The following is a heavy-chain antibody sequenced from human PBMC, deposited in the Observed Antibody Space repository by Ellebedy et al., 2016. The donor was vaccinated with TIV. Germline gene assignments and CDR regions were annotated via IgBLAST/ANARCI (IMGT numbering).Heavy chain of an antibody. V-gene: IGHV1-46*01. CDR2: INPSGAHT. CDR3: ARDGGKDQWLTPFDD. Sequence: AASVKVSCKASGYTFTSSYMHWVRQAPGQGLEWMGVINPSGAHTTSTQKFQGRVTMTRDTYTSTVYMDLSSLRSEDTAVYYCARDGGKDQWLTPFDDWGQGTLVTVSS. J-gene: IGHJ4*02. CDR1: GYTFTSSY. D-gene: IGHD6-19*01.